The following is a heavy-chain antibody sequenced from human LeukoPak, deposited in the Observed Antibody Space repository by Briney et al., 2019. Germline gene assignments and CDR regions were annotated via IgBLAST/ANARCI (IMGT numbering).Heavy chain of an antibody. Sequence: PSETLSLTCNVSGGSISSYYWSWIRQPAGKGLEWIGRVYTSGSTNYNPSLKSRVTMSVDTSKNQFPLRLSSVTAADTAVYYCARDLHGSGTWDWFDPWGQGTLVTVSS. CDR2: VYTSGST. V-gene: IGHV4-4*07. CDR3: ARDLHGSGTWDWFDP. CDR1: GGSISSYY. D-gene: IGHD3-10*01. J-gene: IGHJ5*02.